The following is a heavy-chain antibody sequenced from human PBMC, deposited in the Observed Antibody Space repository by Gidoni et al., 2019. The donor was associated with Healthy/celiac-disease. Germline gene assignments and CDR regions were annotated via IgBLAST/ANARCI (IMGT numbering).Heavy chain of an antibody. CDR2: SIPIFGTA. J-gene: IGHJ5*02. CDR1: GGTFSSYA. Sequence: QVQLVQSGAEVKKPGSSVNVSCKASGGTFSSYAISWVRQAPGQGLEWMGGSIPIFGTANYAQKFQGRVTITADESTSTAYMELSSLRSEDTAVYYCARERGTAGRRNWFDPWGQGTLVTVSS. CDR3: ARERGTAGRRNWFDP. V-gene: IGHV1-69*01. D-gene: IGHD3-16*01.